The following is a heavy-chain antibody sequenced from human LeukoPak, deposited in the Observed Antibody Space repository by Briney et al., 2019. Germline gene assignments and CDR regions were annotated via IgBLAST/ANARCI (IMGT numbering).Heavy chain of an antibody. CDR1: GYTFTPYG. Sequence: ASMKVSCKASGYTFTPYGISWVRQAPGQGLEWMGWISAYNGNTYYTQKLQGRVTITTDTSTTTAYMELRSLTSDDTAVYYCARDYGDNSGWVNFDYWGQGTLVTVSS. D-gene: IGHD4-23*01. V-gene: IGHV1-18*01. CDR2: ISAYNGNT. CDR3: ARDYGDNSGWVNFDY. J-gene: IGHJ4*02.